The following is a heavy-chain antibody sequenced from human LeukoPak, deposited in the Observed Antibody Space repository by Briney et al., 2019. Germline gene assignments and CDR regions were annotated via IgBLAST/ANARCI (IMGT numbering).Heavy chain of an antibody. V-gene: IGHV5-51*01. CDR2: IYPGDSDT. CDR1: GYRFTSYW. D-gene: IGHD3-3*01. CDR3: ARQKGYDFWSGPNYYYYMDV. J-gene: IGHJ6*03. Sequence: GESLKISCKGSGYRFTSYWIGWVRQMPGKGLEWMGIIYPGDSDTRYSPSFQGQVTISADKSISTAYLQWSSLKASDTAMYYCARQKGYDFWSGPNYYYYMDVWGKGTTVTVSS.